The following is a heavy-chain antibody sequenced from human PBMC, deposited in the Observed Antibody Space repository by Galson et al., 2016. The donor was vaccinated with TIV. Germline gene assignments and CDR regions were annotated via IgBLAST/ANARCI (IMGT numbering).Heavy chain of an antibody. D-gene: IGHD3-22*01. J-gene: IGHJ3*02. CDR3: ARSRYFDSTDYYYGEDAFDI. Sequence: SVKVSCKASGGPFTSYSIIWVRQAPGHGLEWMGRITPILDVATYAQEFQDRVTITADKSTSTAYMDLSNLRSADTAVYYCARSRYFDSTDYYYGEDAFDIWGQGTLVTVSS. V-gene: IGHV1-69*02. CDR2: ITPILDVA. CDR1: GGPFTSYS.